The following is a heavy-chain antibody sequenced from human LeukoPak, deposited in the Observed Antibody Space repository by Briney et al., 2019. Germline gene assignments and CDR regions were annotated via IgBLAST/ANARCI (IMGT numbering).Heavy chain of an antibody. V-gene: IGHV4-30-2*01. D-gene: IGHD6-13*01. J-gene: IGHJ3*02. Sequence: PSETLSLTCTVSGGSISSGGYYWSWIRQPPGKGLEWIGYIYHSGSTYYNPSLKSRVTISVDRSKNQFSLKLSSVTAADTAVYYCARGAAGNDAFDIWGQGTMVTVSS. CDR2: IYHSGST. CDR3: ARGAAGNDAFDI. CDR1: GGSISSGGYY.